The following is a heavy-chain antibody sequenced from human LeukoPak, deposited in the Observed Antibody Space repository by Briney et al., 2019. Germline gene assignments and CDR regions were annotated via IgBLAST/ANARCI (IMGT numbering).Heavy chain of an antibody. V-gene: IGHV3-48*04. CDR1: GFTFSSNG. J-gene: IGHJ4*02. D-gene: IGHD3-9*01. CDR2: ISATGGTI. Sequence: LSGGSLRLSCAASGFTFSSNGMNWVRQAPGKGLEWVSYISATGGTIYYADSVKGRFTISRDNAKNSLYLQMNSLRVEDTALYYCARNSPVGGGQRQFDGLPVFWRQETLVTVSS. CDR3: ARNSPVGGGQRQFDGLPVF.